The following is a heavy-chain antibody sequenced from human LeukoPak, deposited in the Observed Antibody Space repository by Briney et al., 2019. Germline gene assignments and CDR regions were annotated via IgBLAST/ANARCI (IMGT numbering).Heavy chain of an antibody. Sequence: ASVKVSCKASGYIFTDYYMHWVRQAPGQELGWMGRINPNSGGTNYAQKFQGRVTMTRDTSISTAYTELSSLRSEDTATYYCARGPRITIFGVVTYTIDYWGQGTLVTVSS. CDR3: ARGPRITIFGVVTYTIDY. CDR1: GYIFTDYY. V-gene: IGHV1-2*06. D-gene: IGHD3-3*01. CDR2: INPNSGGT. J-gene: IGHJ4*02.